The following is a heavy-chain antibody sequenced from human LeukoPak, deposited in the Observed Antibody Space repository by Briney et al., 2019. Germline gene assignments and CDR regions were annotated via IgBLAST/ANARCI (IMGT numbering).Heavy chain of an antibody. CDR2: IFYSGST. CDR3: ARHFFDSGAYYPSYFDY. J-gene: IGHJ4*02. V-gene: IGHV4-39*01. CDR1: GFTFSTYSMK. Sequence: PGGSLRLSCAASGFTFSTYSMKWVRQPPGKGLEWIGSIFYSGSTYYNPSLKSRVAISVDTSKSQFSLKLSSVTAADTAVYYCARHFFDSGAYYPSYFDYWGQGTLVTVSS. D-gene: IGHD3-22*01.